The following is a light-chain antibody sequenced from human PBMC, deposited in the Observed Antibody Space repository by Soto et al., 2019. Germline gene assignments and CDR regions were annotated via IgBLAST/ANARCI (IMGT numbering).Light chain of an antibody. CDR1: QSVSNSY. Sequence: EILMTQSPATLSVSPGERATLSCRASQSVSNSYLAWYQQKPGQAPRLLIYGASNRATAIPDRFSGSGSGTDFTLIIARLEPEDFSVYYCQHYGSSLITFGQGTRLEIK. CDR3: QHYGSSLIT. J-gene: IGKJ5*01. V-gene: IGKV3-20*01. CDR2: GAS.